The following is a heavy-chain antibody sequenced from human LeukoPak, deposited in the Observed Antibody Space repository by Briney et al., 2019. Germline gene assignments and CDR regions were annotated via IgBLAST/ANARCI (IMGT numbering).Heavy chain of an antibody. CDR1: GGSFSGYY. CDR2: INHSGST. J-gene: IGHJ5*02. CDR3: ARAELGMVRGVPSWFDP. D-gene: IGHD3-10*01. Sequence: SETLSLTCAVYGGSFSGYYWSWIRQPPGKGLEWIGEINHSGSTNYNPSPKSRVTISVDTSKNQFPLKLSSVTAADTAVYYCARAELGMVRGVPSWFDPWGQGTLVTVSS. V-gene: IGHV4-34*01.